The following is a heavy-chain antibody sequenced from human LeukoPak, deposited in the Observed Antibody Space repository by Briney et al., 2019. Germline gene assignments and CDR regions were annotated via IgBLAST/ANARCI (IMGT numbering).Heavy chain of an antibody. V-gene: IGHV3-53*01. D-gene: IGHD6-13*01. Sequence: GGSLRLSCAASGFTVSSNYMSWVRQAPGKGLEWVSVIYSGGSTYYADSVKGRFTISRDNSKNTLYLQMNSLRAEDTAVYYCARAGYSISWHYFNYWGQGTLVTVSS. J-gene: IGHJ4*02. CDR2: IYSGGST. CDR1: GFTVSSNY. CDR3: ARAGYSISWHYFNY.